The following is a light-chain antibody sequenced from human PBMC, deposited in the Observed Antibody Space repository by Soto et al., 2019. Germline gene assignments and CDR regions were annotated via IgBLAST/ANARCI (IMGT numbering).Light chain of an antibody. CDR2: DAS. Sequence: EIVLTQSPATLSLSPGERATLSCRASQSVSNYLAWSQQKPGQAPRLLIYDASNRATGIPARFSGSGSGTDFTLTISSLEPEDSALYYCQESSTFCGGTKVEIK. CDR1: QSVSNY. V-gene: IGKV3-11*01. J-gene: IGKJ4*01. CDR3: QESST.